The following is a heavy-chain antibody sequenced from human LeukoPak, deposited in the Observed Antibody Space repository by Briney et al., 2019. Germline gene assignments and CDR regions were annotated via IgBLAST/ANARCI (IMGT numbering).Heavy chain of an antibody. Sequence: PGGSLRLSCAASGFTLSSYSMNWVRQAPGKGLEWVSSISSSSSYIYYADSVKGRFTISRDNAKNSLYLQMNSLRAEDTAVYYCAREPRYSYGFDYWGQGTLVTVSS. CDR3: AREPRYSYGFDY. D-gene: IGHD5-18*01. V-gene: IGHV3-21*01. J-gene: IGHJ4*02. CDR1: GFTLSSYS. CDR2: ISSSSSYI.